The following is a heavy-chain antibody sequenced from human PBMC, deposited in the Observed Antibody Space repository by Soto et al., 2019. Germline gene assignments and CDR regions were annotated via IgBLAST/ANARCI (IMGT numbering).Heavy chain of an antibody. CDR1: GGSISSGDYY. D-gene: IGHD3-22*01. V-gene: IGHV4-30-4*01. Sequence: QVQLQESGPGLVKPSQTLSLTCTVSGGSISSGDYYWSWIRQPPGKGLEWIGYIYYSGSTYYNPSLKSRVTISLDTSKIQFSLKLSSVTAADTAVYYCARVIVSSSGYYTYWYFCLWGRGTLVNVSS. J-gene: IGHJ2*01. CDR3: ARVIVSSSGYYTYWYFCL. CDR2: IYYSGST.